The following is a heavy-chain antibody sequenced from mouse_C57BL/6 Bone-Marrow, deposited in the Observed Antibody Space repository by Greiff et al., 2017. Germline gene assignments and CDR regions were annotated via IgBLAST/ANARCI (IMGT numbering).Heavy chain of an antibody. V-gene: IGHV1-82*01. Sequence: LQESGPELVKPGASVTISCKASGYAFSSSWMNWVKQRPGKGLEWIGRIYPGDGDTNYNGKFKGKATLTADKSSSTAYMQLSSLTSEDSAVYFCARSGEDGVGYFDVWGTGTTVTVSS. D-gene: IGHD1-1*01. CDR1: GYAFSSSW. CDR2: IYPGDGDT. CDR3: ARSGEDGVGYFDV. J-gene: IGHJ1*03.